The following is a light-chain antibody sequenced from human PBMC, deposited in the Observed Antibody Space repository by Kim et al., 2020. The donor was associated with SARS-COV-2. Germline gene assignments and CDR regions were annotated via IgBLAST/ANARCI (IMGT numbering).Light chain of an antibody. CDR2: DNN. CDR1: SSNIGNNY. J-gene: IGLJ2*01. Sequence: GKKVTISCSGSSSNIGNNYVSWYQQLPGTAPKLLIYDNNKRRSGIPDRFSGSKSGTSATLDITGLQTGDEADYYCETWDNSLSAGVFGGGTQLTVL. CDR3: ETWDNSLSAGV. V-gene: IGLV1-51*01.